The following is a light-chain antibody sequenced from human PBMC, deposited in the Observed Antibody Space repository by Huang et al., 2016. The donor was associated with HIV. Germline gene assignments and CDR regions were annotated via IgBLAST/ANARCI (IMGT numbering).Light chain of an antibody. CDR3: QQYHSLPWT. CDR1: QGIGNS. Sequence: DIQMTQSLFSLSASVGERVTITCRASQGIGNSLAWYQQKPEKAPRLLLYATSTLDSGVPSRFSGSGSETQYNLTINTLQPEDIASYYCQQYHSLPWTFGQGTKVEIK. V-gene: IGKV1-NL1*01. J-gene: IGKJ1*01. CDR2: ATS.